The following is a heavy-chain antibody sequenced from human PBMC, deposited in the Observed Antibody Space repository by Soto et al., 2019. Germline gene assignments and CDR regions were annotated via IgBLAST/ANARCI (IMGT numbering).Heavy chain of an antibody. D-gene: IGHD2-21*01. CDR2: ISGSDGRT. V-gene: IGHV3-23*01. Sequence: GKGLEWVSAISGSDGRTYYADAVKGRFTISRDNSKKTLYLQMNSLSAEDTVFFFQAEDGIRDL. J-gene: IGHJ2*01. CDR3: AEDGIRDL.